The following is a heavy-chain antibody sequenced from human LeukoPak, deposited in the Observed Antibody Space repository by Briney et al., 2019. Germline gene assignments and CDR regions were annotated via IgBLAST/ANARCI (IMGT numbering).Heavy chain of an antibody. D-gene: IGHD3-10*01. J-gene: IGHJ4*02. CDR3: ARDESGSGSFFNF. Sequence: GGSLRLSCAVSGFTFRSYSMNWVRQAPGKGPEWVSYISSGGSTIYYADSVKGRFTISRDNADNSLNLQMNSLRDEDTAVYYCARDESGSGSFFNFWGQGTLVTVSS. CDR1: GFTFRSYS. V-gene: IGHV3-48*02. CDR2: ISSGGSTI.